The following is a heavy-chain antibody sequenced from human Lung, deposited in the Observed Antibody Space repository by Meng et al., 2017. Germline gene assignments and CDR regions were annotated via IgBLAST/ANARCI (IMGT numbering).Heavy chain of an antibody. D-gene: IGHD4-11*01. J-gene: IGHJ4*02. Sequence: QVQLPPLGAGRLKPSETLSLTCVVSGGSFSDYYWSWIRQPPGKGLEWIGEINHSGSTNYNPSLESRATISVDTSQNNLSLKLSSVTAADSAVYYCARGPTTMAHDFDYWGQGTLVTVSS. V-gene: IGHV4-34*02. CDR1: GGSFSDYY. CDR3: ARGPTTMAHDFDY. CDR2: INHSGST.